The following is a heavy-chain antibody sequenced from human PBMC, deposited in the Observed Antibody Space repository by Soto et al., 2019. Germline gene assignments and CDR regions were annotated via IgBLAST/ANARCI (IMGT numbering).Heavy chain of an antibody. D-gene: IGHD6-19*01. V-gene: IGHV4-59*01. CDR3: ARASSGWYAVDY. CDR2: IYYSGST. CDR1: GGSISSYY. J-gene: IGHJ4*02. Sequence: SDTLSLTSTVSGGSISSYYWSWIRQPPGKGLEWIGYIYYSGSTNYNPSLKSRVTISVDTSKNQFSLKLSSVTAADTAVYYCARASSGWYAVDYCGQGTLVTVSS.